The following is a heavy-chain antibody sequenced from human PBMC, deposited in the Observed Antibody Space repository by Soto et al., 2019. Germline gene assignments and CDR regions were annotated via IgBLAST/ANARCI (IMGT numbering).Heavy chain of an antibody. CDR3: ARDRFLEWLSYYYYYAMDV. CDR2: IIPIFGTA. J-gene: IGHJ6*02. Sequence: QVQLVQSGAEVKKPGSSVKVSCKPSEGPFSSYPISWVRQAPGQGLEWMGGIIPIFGTANYAQKFQGRVTITADKSTSTAYMELSSLRSEDTALYYCARDRFLEWLSYYYYYAMDVWGQGTTVTVSS. V-gene: IGHV1-69*06. CDR1: EGPFSSYP. D-gene: IGHD3-3*01.